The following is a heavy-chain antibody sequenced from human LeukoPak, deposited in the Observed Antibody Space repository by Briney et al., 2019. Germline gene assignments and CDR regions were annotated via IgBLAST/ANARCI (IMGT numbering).Heavy chain of an antibody. Sequence: HGESLKISCRGSGYSFTSYLIGWVRQMPGKGLEWMGNIYPGDSDTRYSPSFQGQVTISADKSISTAYLQWSSLKASDTAMYYCARQGCSSTSCYSYYYYGMDVWGQGTTVTVSS. CDR1: GYSFTSYL. V-gene: IGHV5-51*01. J-gene: IGHJ6*02. CDR3: ARQGCSSTSCYSYYYYGMDV. D-gene: IGHD2-2*01. CDR2: IYPGDSDT.